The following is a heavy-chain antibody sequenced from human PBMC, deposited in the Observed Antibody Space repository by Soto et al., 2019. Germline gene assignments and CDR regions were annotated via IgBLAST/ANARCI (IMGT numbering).Heavy chain of an antibody. V-gene: IGHV1-69*02. CDR1: GFTFSTYT. D-gene: IGHD3-10*01. CDR3: ARDYYYGSGSSMDIFDY. J-gene: IGHJ4*02. CDR2: IIPIVDIA. Sequence: QVPLVQSGAEVKKPGSSVKVSCKASGFTFSTYTITWVRQAPGQGLEWMGKIIPIVDIANYAQKFQGRVTITADKSTSTAYMELSSLRSEDTAVYYCARDYYYGSGSSMDIFDYWGQGTLVTVSS.